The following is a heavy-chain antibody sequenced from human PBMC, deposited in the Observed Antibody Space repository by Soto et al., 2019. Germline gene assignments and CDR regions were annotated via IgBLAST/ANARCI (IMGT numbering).Heavy chain of an antibody. V-gene: IGHV3-30-3*01. Sequence: GGSLRLSCAASGFTFSSYAMHWVRRAPGKGLEWVAVISYDGSNKYYADSVKGRFTISRDNSKNTLYLQMNSLRAEDTAVYYCAREGKKVGATGVGAFDIWGQGTMVTVSS. CDR3: AREGKKVGATGVGAFDI. CDR2: ISYDGSNK. CDR1: GFTFSSYA. D-gene: IGHD1-26*01. J-gene: IGHJ3*02.